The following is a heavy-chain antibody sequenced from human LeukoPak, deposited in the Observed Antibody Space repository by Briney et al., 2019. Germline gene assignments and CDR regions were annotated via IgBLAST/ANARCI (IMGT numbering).Heavy chain of an antibody. V-gene: IGHV3-7*03. D-gene: IGHD5-12*01. Sequence: GGSLRLSCAASGFTFSSYWMSWVRQAPGKGLEWVANIKQDESEKYYVDSVKGRFTISRDNAKNSLYLQMNSLRAEDTAVYYCARCRAGYSGYDFDLATYYYYYYGMDVWGKGTTVTVSS. CDR2: IKQDESEK. CDR1: GFTFSSYW. J-gene: IGHJ6*04. CDR3: ARCRAGYSGYDFDLATYYYYYYGMDV.